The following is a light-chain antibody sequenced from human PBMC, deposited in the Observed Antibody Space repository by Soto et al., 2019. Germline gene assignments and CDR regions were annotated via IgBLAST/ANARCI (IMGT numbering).Light chain of an antibody. CDR1: SSNIGAGYD. Sequence: QSVLTQPPSVSGAPGQRVTISCTGSSSNIGAGYDVHWYQQFPGTAPKLVIFGINNRPSGVPDRFSGSKSGTSASLAITGLQTADEADYYCQSYDSSLSGSGVFGGGTKLTVL. J-gene: IGLJ2*01. CDR3: QSYDSSLSGSGV. V-gene: IGLV1-40*01. CDR2: GIN.